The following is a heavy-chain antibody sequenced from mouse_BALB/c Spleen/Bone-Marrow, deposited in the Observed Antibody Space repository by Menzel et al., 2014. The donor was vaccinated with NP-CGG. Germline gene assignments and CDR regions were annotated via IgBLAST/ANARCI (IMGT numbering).Heavy chain of an antibody. J-gene: IGHJ3*01. V-gene: IGHV4-1*02. CDR3: ARLGNYGWFAY. CDR2: INPDSSTI. Sequence: VKLLESGGGLVQPGGSLKLSCAASGFDFSRYWMRWVRQAPGKGLEWIGEINPDSSTINYTPSLKDKFIISRDKAKNTLYLQMSKVRSEDTAFYYCARLGNYGWFAYWGQGTPVTVSA. D-gene: IGHD2-1*01. CDR1: GFDFSRYW.